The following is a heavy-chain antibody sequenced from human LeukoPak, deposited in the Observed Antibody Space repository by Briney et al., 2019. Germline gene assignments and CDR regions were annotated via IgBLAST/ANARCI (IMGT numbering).Heavy chain of an antibody. D-gene: IGHD3-22*01. Sequence: PGGSLRLSCAASGFTFSDHYMDWVRQAPGKGLEWVGRTRNKANSYTTEYAASVKGRFIISRDDSKNSLYLQMNSLNTEDTAVYYCTTVSGGIVVFWGQGTLVTVSS. V-gene: IGHV3-72*01. CDR2: TRNKANSYTT. CDR1: GFTFSDHY. CDR3: TTVSGGIVVF. J-gene: IGHJ4*02.